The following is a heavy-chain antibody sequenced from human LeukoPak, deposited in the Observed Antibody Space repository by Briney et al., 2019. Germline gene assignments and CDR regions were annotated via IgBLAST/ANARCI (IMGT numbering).Heavy chain of an antibody. V-gene: IGHV3-30*02. Sequence: GGSLRLSCAASGFTFSSYGMHWVRQAPGKGLEWVAFIRYDGSNKYYADSVKGRFTISRDNSKNTLYLQMNSLRAEDTAVYYCAKDRMDRGFGLDYWGQGTLVTVSS. D-gene: IGHD3-10*01. J-gene: IGHJ4*02. CDR1: GFTFSSYG. CDR2: IRYDGSNK. CDR3: AKDRMDRGFGLDY.